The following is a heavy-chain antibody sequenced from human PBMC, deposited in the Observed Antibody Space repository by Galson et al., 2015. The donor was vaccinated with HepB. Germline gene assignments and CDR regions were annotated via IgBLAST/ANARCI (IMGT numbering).Heavy chain of an antibody. CDR1: GFNFSSYW. CDR2: IRRDGGNT. J-gene: IGHJ5*02. D-gene: IGHD3-10*01. Sequence: SLRLSCAASGFNFSSYWMHWVRQAPGKGLECVSDIRRDGGNTYYADSGKGRFTISRDNAKNTVYLQMSSMRAEDTAVYYCAKGPGSAPFNNRFDHWGQGTLVTVSS. V-gene: IGHV3-64*04. CDR3: AKGPGSAPFNNRFDH.